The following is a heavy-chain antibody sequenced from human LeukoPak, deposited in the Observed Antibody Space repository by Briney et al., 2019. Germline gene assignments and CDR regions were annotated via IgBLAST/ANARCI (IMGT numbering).Heavy chain of an antibody. V-gene: IGHV3-23*01. J-gene: IGHJ4*02. Sequence: PGGSLRLSCAASEFSVGSNYMTWVRQAPGKGLEWVSGISGSGGSVYFLESVKGRWFISRDNSKNTLYLQMNSLRAEDTALYYCAKFKFDVYSPIDFWGQGTLVTVSS. CDR2: ISGSGGSV. D-gene: IGHD5-18*01. CDR3: AKFKFDVYSPIDF. CDR1: EFSVGSNY.